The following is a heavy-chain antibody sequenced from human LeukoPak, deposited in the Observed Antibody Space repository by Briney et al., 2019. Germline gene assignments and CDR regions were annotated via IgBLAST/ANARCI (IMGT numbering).Heavy chain of an antibody. CDR1: GFTFVDYG. Sequence: GGSLRLSCATSGFTFVDYGLSWVRRAPGKGLEWLCAINCNGAITDYADSVKGRFTISRDNAKNSLYLRMDSLRAEDTAVYYCARGGGDGYNPLGYFQHWGQGTLVTVSS. CDR2: INCNGAIT. V-gene: IGHV3-20*04. D-gene: IGHD5-24*01. J-gene: IGHJ1*01. CDR3: ARGGGDGYNPLGYFQH.